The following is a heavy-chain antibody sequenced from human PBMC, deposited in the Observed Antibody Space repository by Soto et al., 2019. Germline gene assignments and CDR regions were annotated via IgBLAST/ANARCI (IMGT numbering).Heavy chain of an antibody. CDR1: GFTFSSYG. CDR2: IWYDGSNK. D-gene: IGHD6-6*01. Sequence: GGSLRLSCAASGFTFSSYGMHWVRQAPGKGLEWVAVIWYDGSNKYYADSVKGRFTISRDNSKNTLYLQMNSLKASDTAMYYWARKGSSSSIYYYYGMEVGGKGTRVTVSS. J-gene: IGHJ6*04. CDR3: ARKGSSSSIYYYYGMEV. V-gene: IGHV3-33*01.